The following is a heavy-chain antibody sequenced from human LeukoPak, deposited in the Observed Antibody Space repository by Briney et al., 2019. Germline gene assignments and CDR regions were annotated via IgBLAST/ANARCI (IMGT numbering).Heavy chain of an antibody. V-gene: IGHV4-61*01. D-gene: IGHD5/OR15-5a*01. CDR2: IYYSGST. CDR3: AREHSTLDY. CDR1: GGPVNSANYY. J-gene: IGHJ4*02. Sequence: SETLSLTCTVSGGPVNSANYYWSWIRQPPGKGLEWIGYIYYSGSTNYNPSLKSRVAISLDTSKNQFSLKLSSVTAADTAVYYCAREHSTLDYWGQGTLVTVS.